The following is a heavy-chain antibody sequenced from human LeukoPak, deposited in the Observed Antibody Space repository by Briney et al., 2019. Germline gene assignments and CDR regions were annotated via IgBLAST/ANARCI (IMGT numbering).Heavy chain of an antibody. CDR2: ISYDGSNK. CDR1: GFTFSSYA. Sequence: GRSLRLSCAASGFTFSSYAMHWVRQAPGKGLEWVAVISYDGSNKYYADSVKGRFTISRDNSKNTLYLQMNSLRAEDTAVYYCARTTGYSSRGYGTDVWGQGTTVTVSS. D-gene: IGHD6-13*01. CDR3: ARTTGYSSRGYGTDV. V-gene: IGHV3-30*04. J-gene: IGHJ6*02.